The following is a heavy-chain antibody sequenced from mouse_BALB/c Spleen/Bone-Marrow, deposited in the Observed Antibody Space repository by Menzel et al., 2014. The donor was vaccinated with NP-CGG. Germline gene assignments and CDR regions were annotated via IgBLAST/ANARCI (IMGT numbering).Heavy chain of an antibody. D-gene: IGHD6-2*01. V-gene: IGHV1-12*01. Sequence: QVQLQQSGAELVKPGASVKMSCKASGYTFTSYNMHWVKQTPGQGLEWLGAIYPGNGDTSYNQKFKGKATLTEDKSSSPVYLKLNSLPSDDSAVYYCARSASLVYYAMDYWGQGTSVTVSS. J-gene: IGHJ4*01. CDR2: IYPGNGDT. CDR1: GYTFTSYN. CDR3: ARSASLVYYAMDY.